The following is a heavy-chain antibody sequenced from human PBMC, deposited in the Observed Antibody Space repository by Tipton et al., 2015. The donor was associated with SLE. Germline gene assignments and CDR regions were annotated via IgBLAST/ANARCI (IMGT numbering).Heavy chain of an antibody. V-gene: IGHV4-39*07. CDR1: GGSIGNSSYY. CDR2: IFYSGST. CDR3: ARDSIIFRGVGGFDY. D-gene: IGHD3-10*01. Sequence: TLSLTCTVSGGSIGNSSYYWGWIRQPPGKGLESIGNIFYSGSTYYNPSLKSRVTISVDKSKNQLSLKLSSVTAADTAVYYCARDSIIFRGVGGFDYWGQGTLVTVSS. J-gene: IGHJ4*02.